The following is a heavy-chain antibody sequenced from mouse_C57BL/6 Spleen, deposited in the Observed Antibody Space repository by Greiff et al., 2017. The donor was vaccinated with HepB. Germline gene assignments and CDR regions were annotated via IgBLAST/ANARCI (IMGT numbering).Heavy chain of an antibody. J-gene: IGHJ4*01. CDR3: AKGYAMDY. CDR2: IHPSDSAT. V-gene: IGHV1-74*01. CDR1: GYTFTSYW. Sequence: VQLQQSGAELVKPGASVKVSCKASGYTFTSYWMHWVKQRPGQGLEWIGRIHPSDSATNYNQKFKGKATFTEDKSSSTAYMQRSSLTTEDSAVYYCAKGYAMDYWGQGTSVTVSS.